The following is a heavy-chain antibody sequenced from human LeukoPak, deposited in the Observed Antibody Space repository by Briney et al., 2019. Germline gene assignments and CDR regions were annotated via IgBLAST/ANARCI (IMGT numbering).Heavy chain of an antibody. V-gene: IGHV3-21*01. CDR2: ISSSSYI. CDR3: ARDMDSGSPYDY. Sequence: GGSLRLSCAASGFTFSSYSMNWVRQAPGKGLEWVSSISSSSYIYYADSVKGRFTISRDNAKNSLYLQMNSLRAEDTAVYYCARDMDSGSPYDYWGQGTLVTVSS. D-gene: IGHD1-1*01. J-gene: IGHJ4*02. CDR1: GFTFSSYS.